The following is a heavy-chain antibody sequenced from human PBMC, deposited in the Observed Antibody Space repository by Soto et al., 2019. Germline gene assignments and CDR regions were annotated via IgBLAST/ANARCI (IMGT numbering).Heavy chain of an antibody. V-gene: IGHV3-74*01. Sequence: EVQLVESGGGLVQPGGSLRLSCAASGLTFSSYWMHWVRQAPGKGLVWVSRISTDGSVTTYADSVKGRFTISSDNAKNTLYLHINSLRTEDTAEYYCASAPYSSGWWGFEYWGQGTLVTVSS. J-gene: IGHJ4*02. CDR2: ISTDGSVT. D-gene: IGHD6-19*01. CDR3: ASAPYSSGWWGFEY. CDR1: GLTFSSYW.